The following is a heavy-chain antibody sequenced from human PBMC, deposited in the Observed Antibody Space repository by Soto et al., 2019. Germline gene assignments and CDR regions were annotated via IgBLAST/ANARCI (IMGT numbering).Heavy chain of an antibody. CDR2: IHYSGSI. J-gene: IGHJ6*02. CDR1: GGSISYEYYH. D-gene: IGHD2-21*02. CDR3: AREDDGGDRDYYGLDV. Sequence: PSETLSLTCTVSGGSISYEYYHWTWIRQSPGKGLEWIGYIHYSGSIIYNPSFKSRVTISVDTSKNQFSLQLRSVTAADTAVYFCAREDDGGDRDYYGLDVWGQGTTVTVSS. V-gene: IGHV4-30-4*08.